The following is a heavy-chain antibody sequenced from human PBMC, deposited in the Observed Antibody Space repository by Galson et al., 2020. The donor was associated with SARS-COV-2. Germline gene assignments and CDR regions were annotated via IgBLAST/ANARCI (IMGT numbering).Heavy chain of an antibody. CDR3: ARSRSGYASENWFDP. J-gene: IGHJ5*02. D-gene: IGHD3-3*01. V-gene: IGHV4-31*03. CDR2: IYYSGST. CDR1: GGSISSGGYY. Sequence: ASETLSLTCTVAGGSISSGGYYWSWIRQHPGKGLEWIGYIYYSGSTYYNPSLKSRVTISVDTSKNQFSLKLSSVTAADTAVYYCARSRSGYASENWFDPCGQGTLVTVSS.